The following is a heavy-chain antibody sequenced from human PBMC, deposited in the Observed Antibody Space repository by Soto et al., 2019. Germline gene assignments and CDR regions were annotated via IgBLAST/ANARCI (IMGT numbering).Heavy chain of an antibody. V-gene: IGHV1-69*06. D-gene: IGHD6-19*01. J-gene: IGHJ5*02. CDR3: ARDPRIAVAASNWFDP. CDR1: GGTFSSYA. CDR2: IIPIFGTA. Sequence: ASVKVSCKASGGTFSSYAISWVRQAPGQGLEWMGGIIPIFGTANYAQKFQGRVTITADKSTSTAYMELSSLRSEDTAVYYCARDPRIAVAASNWFDPWGQGTLVTVSS.